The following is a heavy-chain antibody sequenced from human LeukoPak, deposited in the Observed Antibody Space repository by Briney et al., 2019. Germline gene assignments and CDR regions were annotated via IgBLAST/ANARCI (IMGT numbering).Heavy chain of an antibody. J-gene: IGHJ4*01. Sequence: NPSETLSLTCNVSGVSISSSSYYWGWIRQPPGKRLEWIGSIYSSGSTYYNSSLKSRVTISIDTSKNQVSLKMSSVTAADTAVYYCAKSGGYGLIDYWGQGTLVTVSS. CDR3: AKSGGYGLIDY. V-gene: IGHV4-39*01. CDR2: IYSSGST. CDR1: GVSISSSSYY. D-gene: IGHD6-25*01.